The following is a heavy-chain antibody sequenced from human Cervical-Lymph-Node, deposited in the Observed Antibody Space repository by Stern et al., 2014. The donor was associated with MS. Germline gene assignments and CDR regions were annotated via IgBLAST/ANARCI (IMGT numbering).Heavy chain of an antibody. CDR2: MNPNSGYT. CDR1: GYSFSNYD. V-gene: IGHV1-8*01. Sequence: QVQLVQSGAEVKKPGASVKVSCRTSGYSFSNYDISWVRQAAGHGLEWMGWMNPNSGYTGCAQKFEGRVTMTRNTSISTAYMELSMLTSEDTAVYYCVCGLGYWGQGTLVTVSS. J-gene: IGHJ4*02. CDR3: VCGLGY. D-gene: IGHD3-3*01.